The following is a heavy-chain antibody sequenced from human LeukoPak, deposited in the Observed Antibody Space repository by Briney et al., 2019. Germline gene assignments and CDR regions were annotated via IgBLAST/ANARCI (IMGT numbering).Heavy chain of an antibody. V-gene: IGHV3-74*01. Sequence: QPRGSLRLSCAGSGFIFSGYWMHWVRQAPGKGLMWVSRIKTDGTTTYYADPVKGRFTVSRDNAKNTLYLQMNSLRDDDTAVYYFARDWALGGFDSWGQGVLVTVSS. J-gene: IGHJ4*02. CDR2: IKTDGTTT. CDR3: ARDWALGGFDS. CDR1: GFIFSGYW. D-gene: IGHD3-16*01.